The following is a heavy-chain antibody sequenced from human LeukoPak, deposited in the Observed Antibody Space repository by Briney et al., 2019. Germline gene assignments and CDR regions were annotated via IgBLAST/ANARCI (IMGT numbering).Heavy chain of an antibody. V-gene: IGHV3-23*01. Sequence: GGSLRISCAASGFTFSSYAKSWVRQAPGKGLEWVSAISGSGGSTYYADSVKGRFTISRDNSKNTLYLQMNSLRAEDTAVYYCARLIQGYFDYWGQGTLVTVSS. CDR2: ISGSGGST. D-gene: IGHD5-18*01. CDR3: ARLIQGYFDY. J-gene: IGHJ4*02. CDR1: GFTFSSYA.